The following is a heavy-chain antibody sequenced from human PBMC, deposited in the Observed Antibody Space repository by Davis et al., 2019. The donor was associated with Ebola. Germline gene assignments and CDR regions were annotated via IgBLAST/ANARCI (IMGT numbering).Heavy chain of an antibody. CDR2: INTNTGNP. CDR3: ARDNYGGDSVWYFDL. D-gene: IGHD4-23*01. CDR1: GYSFTSYA. V-gene: IGHV7-4-1*02. Sequence: AASVKVSCKASGYSFTSYAMNWVRQAPGQGLEWMGWINTNTGNPTYAQGLTGRFVFSLDTSVSTAYLQISSLKAEDTAMYYCARDNYGGDSVWYFDLWGRGTLITVSS. J-gene: IGHJ2*01.